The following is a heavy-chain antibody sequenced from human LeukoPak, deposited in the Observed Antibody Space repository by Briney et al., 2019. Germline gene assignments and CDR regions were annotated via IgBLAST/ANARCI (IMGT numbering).Heavy chain of an antibody. V-gene: IGHV4-39*07. CDR1: GGSISSSNYY. J-gene: IGHJ4*02. CDR2: IYYSGST. CDR3: ARAVGSFDWLPLFDF. D-gene: IGHD3-9*01. Sequence: SETLSLTCTVSGGSISSSNYYWGWIRQPPGKGLEWIGTIYYSGSTYYNPSLKSRVTISVDTSKNQFYMKLRSVTAADTAVYYCARAVGSFDWLPLFDFWGQGALVTVSS.